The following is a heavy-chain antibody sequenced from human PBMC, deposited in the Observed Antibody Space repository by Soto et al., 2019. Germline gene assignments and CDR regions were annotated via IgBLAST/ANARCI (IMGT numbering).Heavy chain of an antibody. V-gene: IGHV3-53*01. CDR2: IFASGKT. Sequence: EVQLVESGGGLIQPGGCLRLSCTASGFTVSTNYMAWVRRAAGKGLEWVSVIFASGKTYYADAVKGRFTVSRDNSQNTLFLQMSSLTVEDTAVYYCAGESPGFYGMSFDLWGQGTVVTVSS. D-gene: IGHD3-22*01. CDR3: AGESPGFYGMSFDL. CDR1: GFTVSTNY. J-gene: IGHJ3*01.